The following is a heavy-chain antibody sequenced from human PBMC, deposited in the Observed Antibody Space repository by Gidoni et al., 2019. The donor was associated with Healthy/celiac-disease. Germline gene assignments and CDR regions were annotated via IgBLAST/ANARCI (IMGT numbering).Heavy chain of an antibody. Sequence: QLQLQESGPGLVKPSETLSLTCTVSGGSIRSLSYYWGWIRQPPGKGLEWIGSIYYSGSTYYNPSLKSRVTISVDTSKNQFSLKLSSVTAADTAVYYCARRREVVAAKPPNNWFDPWGQGTLVTVSS. V-gene: IGHV4-39*01. CDR1: GGSIRSLSYY. J-gene: IGHJ5*02. CDR2: IYYSGST. D-gene: IGHD2-15*01. CDR3: ARRREVVAAKPPNNWFDP.